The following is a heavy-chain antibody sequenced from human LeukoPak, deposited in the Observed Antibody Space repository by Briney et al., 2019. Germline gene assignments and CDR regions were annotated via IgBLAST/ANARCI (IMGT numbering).Heavy chain of an antibody. CDR3: ARGIWKEYSSSTRSAYYYYGMDV. CDR1: GGSFSGYY. J-gene: IGHJ6*02. Sequence: SETLSLTCAVYGGSFSGYYWSWIRQPPGKGLEWIGEIKHSGSTNYNPSLKSRVTISVDTSKNQFSLKLSSVTAADTAVYYCARGIWKEYSSSTRSAYYYYGMDVWGQGTTVTVSS. D-gene: IGHD6-6*01. CDR2: IKHSGST. V-gene: IGHV4-34*01.